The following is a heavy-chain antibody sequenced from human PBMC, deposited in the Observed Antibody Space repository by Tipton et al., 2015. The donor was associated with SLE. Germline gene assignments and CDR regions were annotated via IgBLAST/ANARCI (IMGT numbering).Heavy chain of an antibody. J-gene: IGHJ4*02. CDR3: ARSPVDFWNGYST. CDR2: INRDGTDK. Sequence: SLRLSCAASGFTLSSFWMSWVRQVPGKGLEWVANINRDGTDKYYVDSVKGRFTISRDNSKNTVYLQMNSLRADDTAVYYCARSPVDFWNGYSTWGQGTLVAVSS. D-gene: IGHD3-3*01. V-gene: IGHV3-7*03. CDR1: GFTLSSFW.